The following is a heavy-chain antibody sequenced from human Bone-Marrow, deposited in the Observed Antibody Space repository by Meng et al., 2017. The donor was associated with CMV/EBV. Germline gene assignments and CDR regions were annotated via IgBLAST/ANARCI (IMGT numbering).Heavy chain of an antibody. CDR2: INAGNGNT. CDR1: GSTFTSYA. D-gene: IGHD3-10*01. CDR3: ARGGGTMVRGAPFDY. J-gene: IGHJ4*02. Sequence: ASGSTFTSYAMHWVRQAPGQRLEWMGWINAGNGNTKYSQKFQGRVTITRDTSASTAYMELSSLRSEDTAVYYCARGGGTMVRGAPFDYWGQGTLVPSPQ. V-gene: IGHV1-3*01.